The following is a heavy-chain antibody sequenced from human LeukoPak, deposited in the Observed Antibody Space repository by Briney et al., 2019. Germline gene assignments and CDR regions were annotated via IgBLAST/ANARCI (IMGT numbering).Heavy chain of an antibody. Sequence: GGSPRLSCAASGFTFSSYEMNWVRQAPGKGLEWVSCISSSGSTIYYADSVKGRFTISRDNAKNSLYLQMNSLRAEDTAVYYCARASVATIIPDYWGQGTLVTVSS. CDR2: ISSSGSTI. J-gene: IGHJ4*02. D-gene: IGHD5-24*01. V-gene: IGHV3-48*03. CDR1: GFTFSSYE. CDR3: ARASVATIIPDY.